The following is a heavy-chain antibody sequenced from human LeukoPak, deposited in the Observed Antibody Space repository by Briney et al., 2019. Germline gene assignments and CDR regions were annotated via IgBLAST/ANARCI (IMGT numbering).Heavy chain of an antibody. V-gene: IGHV3-48*03. J-gene: IGHJ4*02. D-gene: IGHD5-24*01. CDR1: GCTFTSFD. Sequence: GGSLRLSCAASGCTFTSFDMNWVRQAPGKGLEWVSYISSSGSTIYYADSVKGRFTISRDSAKNSLYLQMNSLRAEDTAVYYCARDLEMATIGEDYFDYWGQGTLVTVSS. CDR2: ISSSGSTI. CDR3: ARDLEMATIGEDYFDY.